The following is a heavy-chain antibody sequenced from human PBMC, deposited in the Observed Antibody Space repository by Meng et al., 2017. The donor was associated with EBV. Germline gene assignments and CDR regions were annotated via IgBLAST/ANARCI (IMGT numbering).Heavy chain of an antibody. CDR3: ARVGIAVAGTGDY. V-gene: IGHV1-2*06. D-gene: IGHD6-19*01. CDR1: GYSFTGYY. J-gene: IGHJ4*02. Sequence: QGQLGQTGAEVKKPGASVKVSGKAAGYSFTGYYMHWVQQPPGQGLEWMGRINPHSGGTNYAQKFQGRVTMTRDTSISTAYMELSRLRSDDTAVYYCARVGIAVAGTGDYWGQGTLVTVSS. CDR2: INPHSGGT.